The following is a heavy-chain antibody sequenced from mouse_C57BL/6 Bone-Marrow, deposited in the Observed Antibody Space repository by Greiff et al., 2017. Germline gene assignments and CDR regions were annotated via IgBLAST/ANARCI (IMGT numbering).Heavy chain of an antibody. V-gene: IGHV2-6-1*01. J-gene: IGHJ4*01. Sequence: VQLQQSGPGLVAPSQSLSITCTVSGFSLTSYGVHWVRQPPGKGLEWLVVIWSDGSTTYNSALKSRLSISKDNSKSQVCLKMNRLQTDDTAMYYCARHEGPYYYAMDYWGQGTSVTVSS. CDR3: ARHEGPYYYAMDY. CDR2: IWSDGST. CDR1: GFSLTSYG.